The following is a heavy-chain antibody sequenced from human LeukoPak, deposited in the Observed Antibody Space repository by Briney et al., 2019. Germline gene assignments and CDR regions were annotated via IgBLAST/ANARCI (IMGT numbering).Heavy chain of an antibody. D-gene: IGHD6-13*01. CDR2: IYSGGST. Sequence: PGGSLRLSCAASGFTVSSNYMSWVRQAPGKGLEWVSVIYSGGSTYYADSVKGRFTVSRDNSKNTLYLQMNSLRAEDTAVYYCARDSSSWYREDYYGMDVWGQGTTVTVSS. CDR1: GFTVSSNY. V-gene: IGHV3-66*01. CDR3: ARDSSSWYREDYYGMDV. J-gene: IGHJ6*02.